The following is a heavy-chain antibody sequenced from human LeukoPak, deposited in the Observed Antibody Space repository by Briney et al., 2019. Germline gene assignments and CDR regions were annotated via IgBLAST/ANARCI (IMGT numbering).Heavy chain of an antibody. V-gene: IGHV4-34*01. CDR1: GFTFSSYA. J-gene: IGHJ4*02. D-gene: IGHD3-3*01. CDR3: ARREDYDFWRPFDY. Sequence: GSLRLSCAASGFTFSSYAMSWIRQPPGKGLEWIGEINHSGSTNYNPSLKSRVTISVDTSKNQFSLKLSSVTAADTAVYYCARREDYDFWRPFDYWGQGTLVTVSS. CDR2: INHSGST.